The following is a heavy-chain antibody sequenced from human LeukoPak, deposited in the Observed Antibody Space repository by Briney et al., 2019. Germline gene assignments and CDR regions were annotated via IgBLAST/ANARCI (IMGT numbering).Heavy chain of an antibody. V-gene: IGHV3-23*01. CDR2: ISGSDGST. CDR3: GKGRVTIFGVASNWFDP. D-gene: IGHD3-3*01. J-gene: IGHJ5*02. CDR1: GFTFSSYA. Sequence: GGSLRLSCAASGFTFSSYAMSWVRQAPGKGLEWVSAISGSDGSTYYADSVKGRFTISRDNSKNTLYLQMNSLRAEDTAVYYCGKGRVTIFGVASNWFDPWGQGTLVTVSS.